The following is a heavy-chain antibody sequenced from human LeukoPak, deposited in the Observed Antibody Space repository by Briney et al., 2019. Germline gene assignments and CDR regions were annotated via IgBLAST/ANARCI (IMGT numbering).Heavy chain of an antibody. CDR3: AEDGSGSYRVFDY. V-gene: IGHV3-23*01. CDR2: ISGSGGST. J-gene: IGHJ4*02. CDR1: GFTFSSYA. D-gene: IGHD3-10*01. Sequence: GGSLRLSCAASGFTFSSYAMSWVRQAPGKGLEWVSAISGSGGSTYYADSVKGRFTISRDNSKNTLYLQMNSLRAEDTAVYYCAEDGSGSYRVFDYWGQGTLVTVSS.